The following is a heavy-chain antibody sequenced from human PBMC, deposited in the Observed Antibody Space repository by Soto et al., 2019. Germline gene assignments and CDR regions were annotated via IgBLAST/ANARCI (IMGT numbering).Heavy chain of an antibody. D-gene: IGHD3-22*01. J-gene: IGHJ6*02. CDR1: GGSISSYY. Sequence: SETLSLTCTVSGGSISSYYWSWIRQPPGKGLEWIGYIYYSGSTNYNPSLKSRVTISVDTSKNQFSLKLSSVTAADTAVYYCARGISGYYELFLDSYYYYGMDVWGQGTTVTSP. CDR2: IYYSGST. V-gene: IGHV4-59*01. CDR3: ARGISGYYELFLDSYYYYGMDV.